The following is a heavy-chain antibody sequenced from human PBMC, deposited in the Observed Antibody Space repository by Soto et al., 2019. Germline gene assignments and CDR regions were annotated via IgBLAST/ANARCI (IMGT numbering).Heavy chain of an antibody. V-gene: IGHV3-9*01. Sequence: PGGSLRLSCATSGFTFDDYAMHWVRQIPGKGLEWVSGINWNSETVGYADSVKGRFTISRDSAKNSLYLQMTTLGPEDTALYFCARDQDLGGYDLRPMYGLDVWGQGTTVTVSS. J-gene: IGHJ6*02. CDR2: INWNSETV. CDR1: GFTFDDYA. CDR3: ARDQDLGGYDLRPMYGLDV. D-gene: IGHD5-12*01.